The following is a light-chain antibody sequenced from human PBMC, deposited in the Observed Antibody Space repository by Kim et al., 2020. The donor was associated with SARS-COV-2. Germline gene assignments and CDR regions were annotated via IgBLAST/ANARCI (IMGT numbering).Light chain of an antibody. CDR2: EAS. CDR1: QNINTW. V-gene: IGKV1-5*03. Sequence: LSASVGDRVTISCRASQNINTWLAWYQQKPGKAPQLLISEASSLESGVPSRFSGSGSGTEFTLTINTLQPDDFATYYCQQYHSYVFGQGTKVDIK. J-gene: IGKJ1*01. CDR3: QQYHSYV.